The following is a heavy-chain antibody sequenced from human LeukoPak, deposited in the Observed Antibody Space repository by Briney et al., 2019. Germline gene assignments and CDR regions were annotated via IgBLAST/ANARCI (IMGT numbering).Heavy chain of an antibody. CDR2: IIPIFGTA. J-gene: IGHJ5*02. Sequence: SVKVSCKASGGTFSSYAISWVRQAPGQGLEWMGGIIPIFGTANYAQKFQGRVTITADKSTSTAYMELSSLRSEDTAVYYCARNLLGRWFDPWGQGTLSPSPQ. D-gene: IGHD1-26*01. V-gene: IGHV1-69*06. CDR3: ARNLLGRWFDP. CDR1: GGTFSSYA.